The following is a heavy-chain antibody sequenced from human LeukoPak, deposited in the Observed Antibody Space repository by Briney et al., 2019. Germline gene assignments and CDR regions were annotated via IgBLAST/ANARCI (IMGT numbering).Heavy chain of an antibody. CDR2: INHSGAP. CDR1: GGSFSGYY. J-gene: IGHJ4*02. V-gene: IGHV4-34*01. CDR3: ATGRGYCSGGSCYSREYFDY. Sequence: SETLSLTCAVYGGSFSGYYWSWIRQPPGKGLEWIGEINHSGAPTASPAHKSYAAISVDTSKNQFSLTLSSLTAADTGVYYCATGRGYCSGGSCYSREYFDYWGQGTLVTVSS. D-gene: IGHD2-15*01.